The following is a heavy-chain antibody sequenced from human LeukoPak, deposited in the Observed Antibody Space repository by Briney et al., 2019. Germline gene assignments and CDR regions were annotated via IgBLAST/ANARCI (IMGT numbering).Heavy chain of an antibody. CDR3: ARHAAIRNYVGSLDQ. Sequence: SETLSLTCAVYGGSFSGYYWSWIRQPPGSGLEWIATIFHSGSTYYNPSLKSRLTISVDTSKNQLSLEMTSVTAADTAVYYCARHAAIRNYVGSLDQWSRGTLVTVSS. CDR1: GGSFSGYY. CDR2: IFHSGST. D-gene: IGHD3-10*01. J-gene: IGHJ4*02. V-gene: IGHV4-34*12.